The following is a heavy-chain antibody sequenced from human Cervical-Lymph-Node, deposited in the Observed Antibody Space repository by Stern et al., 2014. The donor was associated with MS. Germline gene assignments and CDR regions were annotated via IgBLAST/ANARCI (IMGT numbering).Heavy chain of an antibody. CDR3: ARSPHTGSGWLYYFDY. D-gene: IGHD6-19*01. CDR1: GGSISTYR. Sequence: QVQLQESGPRLVKPSETLSLTCSVSGGSISTYRWNWIRQSPGKGLEWIGYSYYDGSTNYNFSLKSRVIISVDRSGDQDSLKMRSVTAADTAVYYCARSPHTGSGWLYYFDYWGQGALVTVSP. J-gene: IGHJ4*02. CDR2: SYYDGST. V-gene: IGHV4-59*01.